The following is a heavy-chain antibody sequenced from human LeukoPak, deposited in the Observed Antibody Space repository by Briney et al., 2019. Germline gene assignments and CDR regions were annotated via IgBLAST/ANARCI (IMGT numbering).Heavy chain of an antibody. CDR1: GDSISSSKYY. CDR2: IYNSGNT. CDR3: ARDPNSRGLKNDS. D-gene: IGHD4-23*01. V-gene: IGHV4-39*07. Sequence: SETLSLTCAVSGDSISSSKYYWGWIRQPPGKGLEWIGSIYNSGNTYYNPSLKRRVTISVDTSQNQFSLKLSSVTAADTAIYYCARDPNSRGLKNDSWGQGTLVTVSS. J-gene: IGHJ4*02.